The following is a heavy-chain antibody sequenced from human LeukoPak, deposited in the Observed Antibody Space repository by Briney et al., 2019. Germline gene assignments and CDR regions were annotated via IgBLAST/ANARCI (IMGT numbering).Heavy chain of an antibody. Sequence: GGSLRLSCAASGFTVSDNYLSLVRQAPGKGLQWVSFINSGGYTSYADSVKGRFTISRDNSKNTLYLQLNNLRADDTAVYYCARRPVNAYSFDSWGQGTLVTVSS. CDR1: GFTVSDNY. D-gene: IGHD3-16*01. J-gene: IGHJ4*02. V-gene: IGHV3-53*01. CDR2: INSGGYT. CDR3: ARRPVNAYSFDS.